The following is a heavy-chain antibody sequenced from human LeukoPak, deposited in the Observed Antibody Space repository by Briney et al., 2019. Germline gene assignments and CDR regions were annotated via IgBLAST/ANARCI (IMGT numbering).Heavy chain of an antibody. CDR2: ISAYNGNT. CDR1: GYTFTNYG. V-gene: IGHV1-18*01. J-gene: IGHJ4*02. Sequence: ASVKVSCKASGYTFTNYGITWVRQAPGQGLEWMGWISAYNGNTNFAQNLQGRVTMTTDTSTSTAYMELRSLRSDDTAMYYCANGGTSLPYWGQGTLVTVSS. CDR3: ANGGTSLPY. D-gene: IGHD2-15*01.